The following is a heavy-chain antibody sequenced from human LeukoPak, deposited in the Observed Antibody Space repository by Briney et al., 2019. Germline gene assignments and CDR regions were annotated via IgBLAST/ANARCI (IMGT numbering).Heavy chain of an antibody. CDR2: INHSGST. Sequence: LSETLSLTCAVYGGSFSGYYWSWIRQPPGKGLEWIGEINHSGSTNYNPSLKSRVTISVDTSKNQFSLKLSSVTAADTAVYYCAAYSSSWSATTFDYWGQGTLVTVSS. D-gene: IGHD6-13*01. CDR1: GGSFSGYY. J-gene: IGHJ4*02. CDR3: AAYSSSWSATTFDY. V-gene: IGHV4-34*01.